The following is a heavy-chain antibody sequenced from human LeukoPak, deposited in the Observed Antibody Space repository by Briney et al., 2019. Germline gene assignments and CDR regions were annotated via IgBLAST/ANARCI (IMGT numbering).Heavy chain of an antibody. CDR2: INPNSGGT. V-gene: IGHV1-2*06. Sequence: ASVKVSCKASGYTFTGYYMHWVRQAPKQGLEWMGRINPNSGGTNYAQKFQGRVTMTRDTSISTAYMELSRLRSDDTAVYYCTREPTVTTGGYYYYYMDVWGKGTTVTVSS. CDR1: GYTFTGYY. CDR3: TREPTVTTGGYYYYYMDV. D-gene: IGHD4-17*01. J-gene: IGHJ6*03.